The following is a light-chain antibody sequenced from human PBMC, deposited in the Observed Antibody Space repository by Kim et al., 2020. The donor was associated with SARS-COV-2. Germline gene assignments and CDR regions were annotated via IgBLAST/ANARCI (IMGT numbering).Light chain of an antibody. Sequence: SPGDRAPHSCTASQSVRSYLVWHEQRRDQAPRPLISYAYNTARGIPARFSASGLGTEFTLPIRSLEPDDVAVYCCQQHRIWPARTFGGGTKVDIK. CDR1: QSVRSY. V-gene: IGKV3-11*01. CDR3: QQHRIWPART. J-gene: IGKJ4*01. CDR2: YAY.